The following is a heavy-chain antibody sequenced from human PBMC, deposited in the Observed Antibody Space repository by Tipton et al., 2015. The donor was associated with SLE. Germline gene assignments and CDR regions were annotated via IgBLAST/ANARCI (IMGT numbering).Heavy chain of an antibody. CDR3: ASRAVAGTADY. J-gene: IGHJ4*02. CDR1: GGSISSSNW. Sequence: TLSLTCAVSGGSISSSNWWSWVRQPPGKGLEWIGEIYHSGSTNYNPSLKSRVAISVDTSKNQFSLKLSSVTAADTAVYYCASRAVAGTADYWGQGTLVTVSS. V-gene: IGHV4-4*02. D-gene: IGHD6-19*01. CDR2: IYHSGST.